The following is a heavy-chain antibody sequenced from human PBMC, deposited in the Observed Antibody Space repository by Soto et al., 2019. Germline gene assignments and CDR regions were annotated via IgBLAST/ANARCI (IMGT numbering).Heavy chain of an antibody. CDR2: ISATGGGT. J-gene: IGHJ6*02. Sequence: PGGSLRLSCAASGFKFSNYAMSWVRQAPGKGLEWVSLISATGGGTYYADSVKGRFTISRDNAKNSLYLQMNSLRAEDTAVYCWARGQYSSGWYYYYYYGMDVWGQGTTVTVSS. V-gene: IGHV3-23*01. CDR1: GFKFSNYA. CDR3: ARGQYSSGWYYYYYYGMDV. D-gene: IGHD6-19*01.